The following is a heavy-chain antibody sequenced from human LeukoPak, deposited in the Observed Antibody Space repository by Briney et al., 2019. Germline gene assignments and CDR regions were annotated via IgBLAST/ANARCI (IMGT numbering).Heavy chain of an antibody. CDR2: INPNSGGT. J-gene: IGHJ4*02. CDR1: GYTFTGYY. CDR3: ATTVGATIVVYFDY. Sequence: ASVKVSCKASGYTFTGYYMHWVRQAPGQGLEWMGWINPNSGGTNYAHKFQGRVTMTRDTSISTAYMELSRLRSDDTAVYYCATTVGATIVVYFDYWGQGTLVTVSS. D-gene: IGHD1-26*01. V-gene: IGHV1-2*02.